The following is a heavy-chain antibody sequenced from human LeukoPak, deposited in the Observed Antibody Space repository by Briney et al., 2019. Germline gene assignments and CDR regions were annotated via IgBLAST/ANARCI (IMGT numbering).Heavy chain of an antibody. J-gene: IGHJ4*02. V-gene: IGHV5-51*01. D-gene: IGHD3-22*01. CDR3: ARQGSSGLCDY. Sequence: GESLKISCNGSTYTFTSHWIGWVRQMPGKGLEWMGIIYPGDSDTRYSPSFQGQVTIPADKSISTAYLQWSSLKASDTAMYYCARQGSSGLCDYWGQGTLVTVSS. CDR2: IYPGDSDT. CDR1: TYTFTSHW.